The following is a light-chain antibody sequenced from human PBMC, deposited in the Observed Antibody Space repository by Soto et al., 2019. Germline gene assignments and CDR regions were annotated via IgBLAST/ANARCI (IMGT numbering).Light chain of an antibody. CDR3: QQYSDSVLT. J-gene: IGKJ4*01. CDR2: GAA. V-gene: IGKV3-20*01. Sequence: EIVLTQSPATLSLSPGERATLSCRASQTLTSNYLAWYQQKPGQAPRLLIHGAASRATGIPDRFSGSGSGTDVTITISRLEPEDFAVYYCQQYSDSVLTFGGGTKVEIK. CDR1: QTLTSNY.